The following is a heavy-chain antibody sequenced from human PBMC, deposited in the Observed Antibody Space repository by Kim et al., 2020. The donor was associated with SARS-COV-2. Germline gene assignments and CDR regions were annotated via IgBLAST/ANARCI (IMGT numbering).Heavy chain of an antibody. CDR1: GGSISSYY. CDR2: IYYSGST. J-gene: IGHJ5*02. D-gene: IGHD5-12*01. CDR3: SRSWIVATKNWFDP. Sequence: SETLSLTCTVSGGSISSYYWSWIRQPPGKGLEWIGYIYYSGSTNYNPSLKSRGTISVDTSKNQFSLKLSSVTAADTAVYYCSRSWIVATKNWFDPWGQGTLVTVSS. V-gene: IGHV4-59*01.